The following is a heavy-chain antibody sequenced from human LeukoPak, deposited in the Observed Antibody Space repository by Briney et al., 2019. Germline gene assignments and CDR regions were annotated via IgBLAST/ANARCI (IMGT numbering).Heavy chain of an antibody. J-gene: IGHJ4*02. CDR3: ARGLRWSYYYFDY. D-gene: IGHD4-23*01. Sequence: SETLSLTCTVSGSSISSYYWSWIRQPPGKGLEWIGYIYYSGSTNYNPSLKSRVTISVDTSKNQFSLKLSSVTAADTAVYYCARGLRWSYYYFDYWGQGTLVTVSS. V-gene: IGHV4-59*01. CDR2: IYYSGST. CDR1: GSSISSYY.